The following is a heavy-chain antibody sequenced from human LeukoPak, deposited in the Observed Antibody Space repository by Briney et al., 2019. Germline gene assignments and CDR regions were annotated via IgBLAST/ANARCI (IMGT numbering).Heavy chain of an antibody. CDR1: GFTFDDYA. Sequence: GGSLRLSCAASGFTFDDYAMHWVRQAPGKGLEWVSGISWNSGSIGYADSVKGRFTISRDNAKNSLYLQMNSLRAEDTALYCCAKGSIAVAGTVDYWGQGTLVTVSS. CDR3: AKGSIAVAGTVDY. CDR2: ISWNSGSI. J-gene: IGHJ4*02. D-gene: IGHD6-19*01. V-gene: IGHV3-9*01.